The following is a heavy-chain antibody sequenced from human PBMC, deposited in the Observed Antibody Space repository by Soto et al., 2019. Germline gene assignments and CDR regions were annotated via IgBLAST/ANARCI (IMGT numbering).Heavy chain of an antibody. CDR2: IIPIFGTP. Sequence: ASVKVSCKPSGGTFTNYAFSWVRQAPGQGLGWMGGIIPIFGTPDYAQNPQGRVTITADESTRTASMELSSLRSDDTAVYYCARERSVGYCITTTCPKPFYYYAMDVWGQGTTVTVSS. J-gene: IGHJ6*02. V-gene: IGHV1-69*13. D-gene: IGHD2-2*01. CDR1: GGTFTNYA. CDR3: ARERSVGYCITTTCPKPFYYYAMDV.